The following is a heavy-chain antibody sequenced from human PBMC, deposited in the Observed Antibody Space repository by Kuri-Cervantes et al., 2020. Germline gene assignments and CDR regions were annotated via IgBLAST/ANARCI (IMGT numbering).Heavy chain of an antibody. D-gene: IGHD1-26*01. J-gene: IGHJ6*03. CDR2: IKQEGTER. CDR3: ARDRGSVGAVDYYYMDV. Sequence: GESLKISCAASGFIFSDYWMNWVRQAPGKGLEWVANIKQEGTERYYVDSVKGRFTISRDNAKNSLYLQMNSLRAEDTALYYCARDRGSVGAVDYYYMDVWGKGTTVTVSS. V-gene: IGHV3-7*05. CDR1: GFIFSDYW.